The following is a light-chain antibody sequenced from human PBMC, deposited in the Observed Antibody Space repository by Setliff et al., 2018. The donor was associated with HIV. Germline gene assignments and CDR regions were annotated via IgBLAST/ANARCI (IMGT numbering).Light chain of an antibody. CDR2: TNN. CDR1: SSNIGRNT. J-gene: IGLJ3*02. V-gene: IGLV1-44*01. Sequence: QSVLTQPPSASGTPGQRVTISCSGSSSNIGRNTVNWYQQLPGTAPKLLTYTNNQRPSGVPDRFSGSKSGTSASLAISGLQSEDEADYHRASWDDSLNGWVFGGGTKVTVL. CDR3: ASWDDSLNGWV.